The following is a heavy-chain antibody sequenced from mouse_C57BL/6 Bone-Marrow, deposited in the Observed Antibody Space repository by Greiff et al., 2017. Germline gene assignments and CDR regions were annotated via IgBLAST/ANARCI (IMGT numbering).Heavy chain of an antibody. CDR1: GYSITSGYY. CDR2: ISYDGSN. J-gene: IGHJ1*03. D-gene: IGHD1-1*01. V-gene: IGHV3-6*01. Sequence: DVKLVESGPGLVKPSQSLSLTCSVTGYSITSGYYWNWIRQFPGNKLEWMGYISYDGSNNYNPSLKNRISITRDTSKNQFFLKLNSVTTEDTATYYCARERITTVVTYWYFDVWGTGTTVTVSS. CDR3: ARERITTVVTYWYFDV.